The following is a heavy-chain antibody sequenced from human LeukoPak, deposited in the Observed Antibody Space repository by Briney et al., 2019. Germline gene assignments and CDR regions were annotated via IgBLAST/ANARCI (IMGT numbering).Heavy chain of an antibody. V-gene: IGHV3-48*04. Sequence: PGGCLRLSCAASGITFISAWMNWVRQAPGKGLEWVSYIPGDCGSIYYTDSVKGQFTISRDNAKNSLFLQMNSLRAEDTAVYYCSRGRLFGDYWGQGALDTLSS. CDR3: SRGRLFGDY. J-gene: IGHJ4*02. D-gene: IGHD3-16*01. CDR2: IPGDCGSI. CDR1: GITFISAW.